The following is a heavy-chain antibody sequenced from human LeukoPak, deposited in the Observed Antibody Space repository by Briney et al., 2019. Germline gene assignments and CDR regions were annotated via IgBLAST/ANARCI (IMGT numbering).Heavy chain of an antibody. J-gene: IGHJ5*02. Sequence: GASVKVSCKASGGTFSSYAISWVRQAPGQGLEWMGGIIPIFGTANYAQKFQGRVTITTDESTSTAYMELSSLRSEDTAVYYCASPGITGTTGWFDPWGQGTLVTVSS. CDR3: ASPGITGTTGWFDP. V-gene: IGHV1-69*05. CDR1: GGTFSSYA. CDR2: IIPIFGTA. D-gene: IGHD1-7*01.